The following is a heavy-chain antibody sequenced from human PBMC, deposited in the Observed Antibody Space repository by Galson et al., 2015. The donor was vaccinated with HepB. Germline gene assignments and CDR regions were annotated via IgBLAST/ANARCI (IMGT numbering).Heavy chain of an antibody. V-gene: IGHV3-15*01. CDR3: TTVLTVDTAMAELENFDY. D-gene: IGHD5-18*01. CDR1: GFTFSNAW. CDR2: IKSKTDGGTT. Sequence: SLRLSCAASGFTFSNAWMSRVRQAPGKGLEWVGRIKSKTDGGTTDYAAPVKGRFTISRDDSKNTLYLQMNSLKTEDTAVYYCTTVLTVDTAMAELENFDYWGQGTLVTVSS. J-gene: IGHJ4*02.